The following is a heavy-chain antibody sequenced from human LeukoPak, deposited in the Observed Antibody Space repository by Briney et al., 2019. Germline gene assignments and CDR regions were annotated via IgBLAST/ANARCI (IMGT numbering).Heavy chain of an antibody. CDR3: AKDPYAILTGYRYYFDY. CDR2: ISGSGGST. Sequence: GGSLRLSCAASALTFRSYAMSWVRQAAGKGLEWVSAISGSGGSTYYADSVKGRFTISRDNSKNTLYLQMNSLRAEDTAVYYCAKDPYAILTGYRYYFDYWGQGTLVTVSS. D-gene: IGHD3-9*01. J-gene: IGHJ4*02. CDR1: ALTFRSYA. V-gene: IGHV3-23*01.